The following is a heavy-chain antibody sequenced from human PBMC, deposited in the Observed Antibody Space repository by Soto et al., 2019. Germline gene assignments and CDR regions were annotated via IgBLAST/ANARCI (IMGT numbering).Heavy chain of an antibody. CDR2: IYYNGDS. V-gene: IGHV4-39*01. CDR3: FVLLGYSSPW. Sequence: QLQLQEAGPGQVNPSETLSLTCNVSGRSISGSTYHWGWIRQPPGKGLVWIGSIYYNGDSYYNPSLRSRVAPSAATSTNQSSLRLISATVADTAVYFCFVLLGYSSPWWGQGTLVTVSS. D-gene: IGHD3-22*01. CDR1: GRSISGSTYH. J-gene: IGHJ1*01.